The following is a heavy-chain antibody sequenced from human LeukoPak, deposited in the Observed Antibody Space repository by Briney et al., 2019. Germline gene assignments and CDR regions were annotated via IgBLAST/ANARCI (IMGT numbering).Heavy chain of an antibody. CDR3: AREQSGTRGWYTVDY. Sequence: GGSLRLSCAASGFTFSTYAITWVRQGPGKGLEWVSAIRPDGDRTYYANSVRGRFTVSRDNSKDTVYLQINGLRVEDTAVYYCAREQSGTRGWYTVDYWGQGTLVTVSS. V-gene: IGHV3-23*01. CDR1: GFTFSTYA. J-gene: IGHJ4*02. CDR2: IRPDGDRT. D-gene: IGHD6-19*01.